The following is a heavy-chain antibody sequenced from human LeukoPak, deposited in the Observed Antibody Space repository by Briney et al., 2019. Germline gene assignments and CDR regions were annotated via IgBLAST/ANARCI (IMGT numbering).Heavy chain of an antibody. CDR3: ARGVGGRESTLFDY. J-gene: IGHJ4*02. Sequence: PGGSLRLSCAASGFTFSSYSMNWVRQAPGKGLEWVSSIRSSSSYIYYADSVKGRFTISRDNAKNSLYLQMNSLRAEDTAVYYCARGVGGRESTLFDYWGQGTLVTVSS. V-gene: IGHV3-21*01. D-gene: IGHD3-16*01. CDR2: IRSSSSYI. CDR1: GFTFSSYS.